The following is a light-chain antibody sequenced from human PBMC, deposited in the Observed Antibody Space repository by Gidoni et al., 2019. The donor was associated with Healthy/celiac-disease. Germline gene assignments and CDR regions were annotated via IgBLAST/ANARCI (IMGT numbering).Light chain of an antibody. V-gene: IGKV3-15*01. CDR2: GAS. Sequence: ELVMTQSPATLSVSPGERATLTCRASQSGSSNLAWYQQKPGQAPRLLIYGASTRATGIPDRFSGSGSGTEFTLTISSLQSEDFAVYYCQQYNNWLWAFGQGTKVEIK. CDR3: QQYNNWLWA. J-gene: IGKJ1*01. CDR1: QSGSSN.